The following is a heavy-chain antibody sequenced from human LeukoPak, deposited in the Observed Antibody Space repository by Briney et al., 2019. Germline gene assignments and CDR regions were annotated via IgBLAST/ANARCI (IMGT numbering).Heavy chain of an antibody. Sequence: SETLSFTCAVYGGSFSGYYWSWIRQPPGKGLEWIGEINHSGSTNYNPSLKSRVTISVDTSKNQFSLKLSSVTAADTAVYYCARAIRGYSYGSLDYWGQGTLVTVSS. CDR1: GGSFSGYY. CDR3: ARAIRGYSYGSLDY. CDR2: INHSGST. D-gene: IGHD5-18*01. J-gene: IGHJ4*02. V-gene: IGHV4-34*01.